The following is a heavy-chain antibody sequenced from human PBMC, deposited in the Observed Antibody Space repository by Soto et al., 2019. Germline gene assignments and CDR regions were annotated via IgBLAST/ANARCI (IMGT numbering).Heavy chain of an antibody. CDR2: INTDGSST. Sequence: GGSLRLSCAASGFTFSSYWMHWVRQAPGKGLVWVSRINTDGSSTSYADSVKGRFTISRDNAKNTLYLQMNSLRVEDTAVYSCARDPSAAIRAFDIWGQGTMVTVS. CDR3: ARDPSAAIRAFDI. D-gene: IGHD2-21*02. CDR1: GFTFSSYW. V-gene: IGHV3-74*01. J-gene: IGHJ3*02.